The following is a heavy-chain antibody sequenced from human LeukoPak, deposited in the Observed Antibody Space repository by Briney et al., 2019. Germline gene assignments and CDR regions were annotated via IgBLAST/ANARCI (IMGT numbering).Heavy chain of an antibody. D-gene: IGHD3-16*01. CDR2: IYHSGVT. CDR3: ARVGGSAYPSTGFDF. CDR1: GYSISSGYY. Sequence: TSETLSLTCTVSGYSISSGYYWGWIRQPPGKGLEWIGSIYHSGVTDYNPSLKSRVTISVDTSKNQFSLKLSSVTATDTAVYNCARVGGSAYPSTGFDFWGQGTLVTVSP. J-gene: IGHJ5*01. V-gene: IGHV4-38-2*02.